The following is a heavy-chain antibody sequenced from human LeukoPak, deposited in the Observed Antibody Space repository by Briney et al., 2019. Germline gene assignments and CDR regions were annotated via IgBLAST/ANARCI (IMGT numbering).Heavy chain of an antibody. D-gene: IGHD2-2*01. V-gene: IGHV4-34*01. CDR1: GGSFSGYY. CDR2: INHSGST. J-gene: IGHJ4*02. Sequence: PSGTLSLTCAVYGGSFSGYYWSWIRQPPGKGLEWIGEINHSGSTNYNPSLKSRVTISVDTSKNQFSLKLSSVTAADTAVYYCARHIFPAYCSSTSCYRGVYYFDYWGQGTLVTVSS. CDR3: ARHIFPAYCSSTSCYRGVYYFDY.